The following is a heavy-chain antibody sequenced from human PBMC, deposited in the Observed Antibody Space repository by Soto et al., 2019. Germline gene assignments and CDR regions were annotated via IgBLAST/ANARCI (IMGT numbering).Heavy chain of an antibody. D-gene: IGHD2-2*01. CDR1: GFTFSSYG. Sequence: GGSLRLSCAASGFTFSSYGMHWVRQAPGKGLEWVAVISYDGSNKYYADSVKGRFTISRDNSKNTPYLQMNSLRAEDTAVYYCAYCSSTSFYYYYMDVWGKGTTVTVSS. CDR3: AYCSSTSFYYYYMDV. J-gene: IGHJ6*03. CDR2: ISYDGSNK. V-gene: IGHV3-30*03.